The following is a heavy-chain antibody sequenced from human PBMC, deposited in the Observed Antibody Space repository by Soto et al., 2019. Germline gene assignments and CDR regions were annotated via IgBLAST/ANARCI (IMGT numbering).Heavy chain of an antibody. Sequence: SETLSLTCAVYGGSFSGYYWSWIRQPPGKGLEWIGEINHSGSTNYNPSLKSRVTISVDTSKNQFSLKLSSVTAADTAVYYCARATESVARWFDPWGQGTLVTVSS. CDR2: INHSGST. CDR3: ARATESVARWFDP. CDR1: GGSFSGYY. V-gene: IGHV4-34*01. J-gene: IGHJ5*02.